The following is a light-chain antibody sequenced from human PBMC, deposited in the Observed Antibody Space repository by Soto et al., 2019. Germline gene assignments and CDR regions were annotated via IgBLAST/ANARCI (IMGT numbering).Light chain of an antibody. CDR2: RVS. CDR3: MRGSPWPGR. Sequence: GLMSQSQLSLRVTLGQPAYISCSSSQSLVSSDGNTYLSWLQQRPGQSPRCLIYRVSSRDSGVPERFSGGGSCTDLTLKISSVEAEDVGVQFCMRGSPWPGRLGQGTKVDI. V-gene: IGKV2-30*01. CDR1: QSLVSSDGNTY. J-gene: IGKJ1*01.